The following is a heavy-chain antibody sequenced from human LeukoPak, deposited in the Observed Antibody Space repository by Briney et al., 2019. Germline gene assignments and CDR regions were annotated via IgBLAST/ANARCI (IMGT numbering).Heavy chain of an antibody. CDR2: IYYSGST. CDR3: AVDKNSRSYYKDIAFDI. J-gene: IGHJ3*02. CDR1: GGSISSGGYY. D-gene: IGHD3-10*01. V-gene: IGHV4-31*03. Sequence: SENLSLTCTVSGGSISSGGYYWSWIRQHPGKGLGWIGYIYYSGSTYYNPSLKSRVTISVDTSKNQFSLKLSSVTAADTAVYYCAVDKNSRSYYKDIAFDIWGQGTMVTVSS.